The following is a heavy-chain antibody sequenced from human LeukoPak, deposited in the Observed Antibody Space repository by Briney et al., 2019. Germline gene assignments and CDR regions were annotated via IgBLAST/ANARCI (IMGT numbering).Heavy chain of an antibody. D-gene: IGHD3-22*01. Sequence: SETLSLTCTVSGGSISSGGYYWSWIRQHPGKGLEWIGYIYYSGSTYYNPSLKSRVTISVDTSKNQFSLKLSSVTAADTAVYYCARGSGDYDSSGLYYFDYWGQGTLVTVSS. V-gene: IGHV4-31*03. CDR2: IYYSGST. CDR1: GGSISSGGYY. CDR3: ARGSGDYDSSGLYYFDY. J-gene: IGHJ4*02.